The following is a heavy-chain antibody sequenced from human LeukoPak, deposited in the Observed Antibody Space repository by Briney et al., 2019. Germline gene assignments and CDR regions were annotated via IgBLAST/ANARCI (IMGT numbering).Heavy chain of an antibody. Sequence: SGTLSLTCAVSGGSISSNNWWSWVRQPPGKGLEWIGEIYHSGSTNYNPSLKSRVTISVDTSKNQFSLKLSSVTAADTAVYYCARGRVRLLVPAAPYFDYWGQGTLVTVSS. V-gene: IGHV4-4*02. J-gene: IGHJ4*02. CDR3: ARGRVRLLVPAAPYFDY. CDR2: IYHSGST. CDR1: GGSISSNNW. D-gene: IGHD2-2*01.